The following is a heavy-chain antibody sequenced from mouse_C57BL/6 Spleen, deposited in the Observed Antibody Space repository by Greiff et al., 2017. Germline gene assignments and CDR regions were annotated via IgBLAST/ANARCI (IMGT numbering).Heavy chain of an antibody. CDR2: LDPANGNT. V-gene: IGHV14-3*01. J-gene: IGHJ2*01. Sequence: ELKLQQSVAELVRPGASVKLSCTASGFHIKNTYMHWVKQRPEQGLAWIGRLDPANGNTKYAPKFQGKATITADTSSNTAYLQLSSLTSEDTAIYYCARYYDGSSYPYYFDYWGQGTTRTVSS. CDR1: GFHIKNTY. CDR3: ARYYDGSSYPYYFDY. D-gene: IGHD1-1*01.